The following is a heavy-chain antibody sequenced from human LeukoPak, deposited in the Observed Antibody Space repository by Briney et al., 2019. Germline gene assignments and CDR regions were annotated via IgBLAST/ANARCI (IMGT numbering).Heavy chain of an antibody. CDR1: GFTFSDYY. CDR3: ARVGLRYYYDSSGYLFWFDP. V-gene: IGHV3-11*05. Sequence: GGSLRLSCAASGFTFSDYYMSWIRQAPGKGLEWVSYTSSSSSYTNYADSVKGRFTISRDNAKNSLYLQMNSLRAEDTAVYYCARVGLRYYYDSSGYLFWFDPWGQGTLVTVSS. J-gene: IGHJ5*02. CDR2: TSSSSSYT. D-gene: IGHD3-22*01.